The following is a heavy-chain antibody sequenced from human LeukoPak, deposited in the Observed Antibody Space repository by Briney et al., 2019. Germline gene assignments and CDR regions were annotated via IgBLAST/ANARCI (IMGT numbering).Heavy chain of an antibody. D-gene: IGHD5-18*01. CDR2: MSHSGTSI. CDR1: GFTFNTYI. J-gene: IGHJ4*02. Sequence: GVSLRLSCAASGFTFNTYIMHWVRQSPGKGLEWVAVMSHSGTSIDYADSVKGRFTISRDNSKNTLYLQMNGLQTDDTAVYYCATDLRYGSNFFFQYWGLGTLVAVSS. CDR3: ATDLRYGSNFFFQY. V-gene: IGHV3-30*14.